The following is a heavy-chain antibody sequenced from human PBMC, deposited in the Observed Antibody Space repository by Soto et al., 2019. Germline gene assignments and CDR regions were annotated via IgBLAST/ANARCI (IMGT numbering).Heavy chain of an antibody. CDR3: AKDLSAIVVVTAILAFDS. CDR2: ISGSGGST. Sequence: EVQLLESGGGLVQPGGSLRLSCAASGFTFSSYAMSWVLQAPGKGLEWVSAISGSGGSTYYADSVKGRFTISRDNSKKTLYLQMNSLRAEDTAVYYCAKDLSAIVVVTAILAFDSWGKGTMVTVSS. D-gene: IGHD2-21*02. CDR1: GFTFSSYA. J-gene: IGHJ3*02. V-gene: IGHV3-23*01.